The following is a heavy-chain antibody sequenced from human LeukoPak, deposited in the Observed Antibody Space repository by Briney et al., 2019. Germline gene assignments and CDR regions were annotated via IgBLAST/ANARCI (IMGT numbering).Heavy chain of an antibody. J-gene: IGHJ3*02. CDR2: VYSSGSP. V-gene: IGHV4-39*07. CDR1: GVSISSSSYF. CDR3: ARDVRAAAGADAFAI. Sequence: SDTLSLTCSVSGVSISSSSYFWGWIRQPPGKGPHGIGSVYSSGSPYYNSSVKCRVTISVDTSTNMFSLKVSSVTDADTAVYYCARDVRAAAGADAFAIWAQGTMVPVSS. D-gene: IGHD6-13*01.